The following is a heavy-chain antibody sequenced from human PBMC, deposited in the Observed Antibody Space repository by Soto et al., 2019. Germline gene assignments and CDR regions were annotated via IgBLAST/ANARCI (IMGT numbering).Heavy chain of an antibody. CDR3: ARDLRGIAARPFDY. J-gene: IGHJ4*02. D-gene: IGHD6-6*01. CDR1: GYTFTGYY. CDR2: INPNSGGT. Sequence: GASVKVSCKASGYTFTGYYMHWVRQAPGQGLEWMGWINPNSGGTNYAQKFQGRVTMTRDTSISTAYMELSRLRSDDTAVYYCARDLRGIAARPFDYWGQGTLATVSS. V-gene: IGHV1-2*02.